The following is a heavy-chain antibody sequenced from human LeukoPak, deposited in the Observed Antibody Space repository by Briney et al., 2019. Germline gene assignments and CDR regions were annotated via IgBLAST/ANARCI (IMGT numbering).Heavy chain of an antibody. CDR2: IPYDGSNK. J-gene: IGHJ4*02. V-gene: IGHV3-30*18. Sequence: GGSLRLSCAASGFTFSSYGMHWVRQAPGKGLEWVAVIPYDGSNKYYADSVKGRFTISRDNSKNTLYLQMNSLRAEDTAVYYCAKDPRTDGGDYWGQGTLVTVSS. CDR3: AKDPRTDGGDY. CDR1: GFTFSSYG.